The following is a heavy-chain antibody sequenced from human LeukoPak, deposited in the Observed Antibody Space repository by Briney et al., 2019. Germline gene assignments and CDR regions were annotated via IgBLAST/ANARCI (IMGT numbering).Heavy chain of an antibody. Sequence: ASVKVSCKASGYTFTSYYMHWVRQAPGQGLEWMGWINTNTGNPTYAQGFTGRFVFSLDTSVSTAYLQISSLKAEDTAVYYCARVRGSRIAAAGTRYFDYWGQGTLVTVSS. D-gene: IGHD6-13*01. CDR1: GYTFTSYY. CDR3: ARVRGSRIAAAGTRYFDY. CDR2: INTNTGNP. J-gene: IGHJ4*02. V-gene: IGHV7-4-1*02.